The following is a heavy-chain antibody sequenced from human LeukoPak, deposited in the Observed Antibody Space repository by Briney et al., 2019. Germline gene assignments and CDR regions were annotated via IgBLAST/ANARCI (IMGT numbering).Heavy chain of an antibody. CDR1: GYTFTGYY. Sequence: GASVKVSCKASGYTFTGYYMHWVRQAPGQGLEWMGWINPNSGDTIYAQKFQGWVTMTRDTSISTAYMELRRLRSDDTAVYYCAREEGFCRSTSCSAPFDYWGQGTLVIVSS. V-gene: IGHV1-2*04. D-gene: IGHD2-2*01. J-gene: IGHJ4*02. CDR3: AREEGFCRSTSCSAPFDY. CDR2: INPNSGDT.